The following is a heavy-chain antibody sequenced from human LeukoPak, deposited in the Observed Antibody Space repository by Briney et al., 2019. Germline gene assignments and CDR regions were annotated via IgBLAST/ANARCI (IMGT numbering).Heavy chain of an antibody. D-gene: IGHD5-24*01. CDR3: ARIRDGYNDAYDI. V-gene: IGHV1-46*01. Sequence: ASVKVSCKASGYTFTKSYIHWVRQAPGQRLEWMGLINPGGDNTDYAQNFQGRLTMTSDTSARAVYMELSSLRSADTAVYYCARIRDGYNDAYDIWGQGTLVTVPS. CDR1: GYTFTKSY. CDR2: INPGGDNT. J-gene: IGHJ3*02.